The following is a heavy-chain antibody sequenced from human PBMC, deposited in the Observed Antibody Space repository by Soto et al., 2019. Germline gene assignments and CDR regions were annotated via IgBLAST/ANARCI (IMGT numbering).Heavy chain of an antibody. CDR3: AAPREPMFW. J-gene: IGHJ4*02. V-gene: IGHV1-69*02. D-gene: IGHD1-26*01. CDR1: GDTFSSDT. CDR2: IIPILDIT. Sequence: QVQLVQSGAEVKKPGSSVKVSCKASGDTFSSDTISWVRQAPGRGLEWMGRIIPILDITNYAPKFQGRVTITADKSTNTAYMELNSLSSEDTAVYYCAAPREPMFWWGQGTLVTVSS.